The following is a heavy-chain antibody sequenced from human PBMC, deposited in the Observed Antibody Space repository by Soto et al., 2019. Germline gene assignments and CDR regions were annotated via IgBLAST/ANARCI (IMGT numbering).Heavy chain of an antibody. V-gene: IGHV3-30-3*01. CDR3: ARVQRAAINYYYYGMDV. Sequence: GGSLRLSCAASGFTFSSYAMHWVRQAPGKGLEWVAVISYDGSNKYYADSVKGRFTISRDNSKSTLYLQMNSLRAEDTAVYYCARVQRAAINYYYYGMDVWGQGATVTVSS. J-gene: IGHJ6*02. D-gene: IGHD2-2*02. CDR1: GFTFSSYA. CDR2: ISYDGSNK.